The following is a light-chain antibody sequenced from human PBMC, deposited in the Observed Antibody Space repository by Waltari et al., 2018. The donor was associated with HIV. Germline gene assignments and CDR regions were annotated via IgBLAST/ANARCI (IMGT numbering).Light chain of an antibody. CDR3: STWQDGLNGVL. J-gene: IGLJ2*01. CDR2: NDD. CDR1: SSNIGDNT. V-gene: IGLV1-44*01. Sequence: QSVLTQPPSASGTFGQRVAISCSGSSSNIGDNTVNWYPQVPGAAPKLLIYNDDQRPSGVPDRFSGSKSGTSASLAINGLQSEDEGTYYCSTWQDGLNGVLFGGGTELAVL.